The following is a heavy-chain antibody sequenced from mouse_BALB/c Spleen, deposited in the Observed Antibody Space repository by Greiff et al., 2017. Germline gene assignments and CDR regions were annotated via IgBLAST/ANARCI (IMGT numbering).Heavy chain of an antibody. Sequence: QVQLQQSGAELAKPGASVKMSCKASGYTFTSYWMHWVKQRPGQGLEWIGYINPSTGYTEYNQKFKDKATLTADKSSSTAYMQLSSLTSEDSAVYYCASRYDYQAWFAYWGQGTLVTVSA. D-gene: IGHD2-4*01. CDR2: INPSTGYT. CDR1: GYTFTSYW. J-gene: IGHJ3*01. V-gene: IGHV1-7*01. CDR3: ASRYDYQAWFAY.